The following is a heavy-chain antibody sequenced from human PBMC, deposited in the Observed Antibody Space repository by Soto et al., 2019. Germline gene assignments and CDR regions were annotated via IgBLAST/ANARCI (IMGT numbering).Heavy chain of an antibody. Sequence: GASVKVSCKASGGTFSSYAISWVRQAPGQGLEWMGGIIPIFGTANYAQKFQGRVTITADESTSTAYMELSSLRSEDTAVYYCASFPSHYGDYVGPWGQGTLVTVSS. CDR1: GGTFSSYA. CDR2: IIPIFGTA. J-gene: IGHJ5*02. CDR3: ASFPSHYGDYVGP. D-gene: IGHD4-17*01. V-gene: IGHV1-69*13.